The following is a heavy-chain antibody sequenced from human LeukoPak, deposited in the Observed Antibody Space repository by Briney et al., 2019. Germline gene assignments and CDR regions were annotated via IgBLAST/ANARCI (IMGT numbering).Heavy chain of an antibody. CDR1: GYSFTNYW. V-gene: IGHV5-51*01. CDR2: IYPGDSDT. J-gene: IGHJ5*02. D-gene: IGHD2-15*01. Sequence: GESLKISCKGSGYSFTNYWIGWVRQMPGKGLEWMGIIYPGDSDTRYSPSFQGQVTISADKSISTAYLQWGSLKASDTAMYYCARSQGYCSGGSCLQGDWFDPWGQGTLVTVSS. CDR3: ARSQGYCSGGSCLQGDWFDP.